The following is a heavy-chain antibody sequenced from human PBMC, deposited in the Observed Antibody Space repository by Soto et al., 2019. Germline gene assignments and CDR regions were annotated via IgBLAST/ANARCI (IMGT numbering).Heavy chain of an antibody. D-gene: IGHD3-3*01. CDR2: ISGSGGST. J-gene: IGHJ6*02. Sequence: EVQLLESGGGLVQPGGSLRLSCAASGFTFSSYAMSWVRQAPGKGLEWVSAISGSGGSTYYADSVKGRFTISRDNSKNTLYLQMNSLRAEDTAVYYGAKDCLSARYDFWSGYTNYYYGMDVWGQGTTVTVSS. V-gene: IGHV3-23*01. CDR1: GFTFSSYA. CDR3: AKDCLSARYDFWSGYTNYYYGMDV.